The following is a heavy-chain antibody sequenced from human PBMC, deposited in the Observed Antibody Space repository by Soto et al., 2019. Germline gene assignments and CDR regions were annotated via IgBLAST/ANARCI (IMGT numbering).Heavy chain of an antibody. CDR3: ATRHLPYCSGGTCNPFDF. CDR2: ISVSGDST. Sequence: GGSLRLSCAASGFTFSTYAMNWVRQAPWKGLEWVSTISVSGDSTYFADSVKGRFAVSRDNSKNTVYLQMNSLRAEDTAIYYCATRHLPYCSGGTCNPFDFWGQGTLVTVSS. V-gene: IGHV3-23*01. D-gene: IGHD2-15*01. CDR1: GFTFSTYA. J-gene: IGHJ4*02.